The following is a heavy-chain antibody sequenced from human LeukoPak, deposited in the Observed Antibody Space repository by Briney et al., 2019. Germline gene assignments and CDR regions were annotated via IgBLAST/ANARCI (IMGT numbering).Heavy chain of an antibody. D-gene: IGHD6-13*01. CDR3: AKEQQLLKTFDY. Sequence: GGSLRLSCAASGFTFSSYGMHWVRQAPGKGLEWVAFIRYDGSNKYYADSVKGRFTISRDNSKNTLYLQMNSLRAEDTAEYYCAKEQQLLKTFDYWGQGTLVTVSS. J-gene: IGHJ4*02. V-gene: IGHV3-30*02. CDR1: GFTFSSYG. CDR2: IRYDGSNK.